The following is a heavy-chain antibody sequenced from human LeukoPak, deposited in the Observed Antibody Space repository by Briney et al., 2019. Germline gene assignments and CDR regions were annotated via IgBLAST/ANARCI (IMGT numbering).Heavy chain of an antibody. J-gene: IGHJ4*02. CDR2: VYHSGNT. V-gene: IGHV4-38-2*02. Sequence: SETLSLTCTVSGYSITSGYYWGWIRQSPRKGLEWIASVYHSGNTYYNPSLQSRVTMPVDTSKNQFSLKLSSVTAADTAVYYCARDGGSGPFDYWGQGALVTVSS. D-gene: IGHD6-19*01. CDR1: GYSITSGYY. CDR3: ARDGGSGPFDY.